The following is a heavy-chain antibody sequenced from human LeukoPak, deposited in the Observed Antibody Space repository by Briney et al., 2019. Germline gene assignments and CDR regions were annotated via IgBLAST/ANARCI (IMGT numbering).Heavy chain of an antibody. Sequence: GGSLRLSCAASGFTFSYYGMHWVRQAPGKGLEWVAVISYDGTTKYYADSVKGRFTISRDTSKNTLYLQMNSLRAEDTAVYYCAKSYSSSSEAFDYWGQGTLVTVSS. CDR2: ISYDGTTK. CDR3: AKSYSSSSEAFDY. V-gene: IGHV3-30*18. CDR1: GFTFSYYG. J-gene: IGHJ4*02. D-gene: IGHD6-6*01.